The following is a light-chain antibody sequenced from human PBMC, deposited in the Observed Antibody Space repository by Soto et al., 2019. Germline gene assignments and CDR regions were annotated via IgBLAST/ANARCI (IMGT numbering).Light chain of an antibody. CDR1: QSISSY. CDR2: DAS. V-gene: IGKV3-11*01. CDR3: QHRSHWLT. Sequence: EIVLTQSPATLSLSPGERATLSCRASQSISSYLAWYQQKPGQAPRLLIFDASNRATGIPDRFSGSGSGTDITHTISSLEPEDFAVYCCQHRSHWLTFGGGTKVEI. J-gene: IGKJ4*01.